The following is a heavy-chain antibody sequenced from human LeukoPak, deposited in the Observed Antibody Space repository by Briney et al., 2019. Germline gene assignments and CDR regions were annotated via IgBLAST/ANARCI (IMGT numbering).Heavy chain of an antibody. V-gene: IGHV1-69*06. D-gene: IGHD6-19*01. J-gene: IGHJ3*02. CDR2: IIPIFGTA. CDR1: GGTFSSYA. Sequence: SVKVSCKASGGTFSSYAISWVRQAPGQGLEWMGGIIPIFGTANYAQKFQGRVTITADKSTSTAYMELGSLRSEDTAVYYCARGGFSGWYGTHAFDIWGQGTMVTVSS. CDR3: ARGGFSGWYGTHAFDI.